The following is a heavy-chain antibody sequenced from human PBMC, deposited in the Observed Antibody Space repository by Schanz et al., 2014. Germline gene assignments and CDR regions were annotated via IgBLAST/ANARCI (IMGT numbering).Heavy chain of an antibody. CDR1: GFTFNNYG. V-gene: IGHV3-NL1*01. CDR3: ARRVPYSFGLDV. CDR2: ISASGDST. D-gene: IGHD1-1*01. J-gene: IGHJ6*02. Sequence: QVQLVESGGGVVQPGRSLSLSCAASGFTFNNYGMHLVRQAPGRGLEWVSFISASGDSTSYADSVKGRFTISRDNSKNTLYLQMNSLRDEDTAMYYCARRVPYSFGLDVWGQGATVTVSS.